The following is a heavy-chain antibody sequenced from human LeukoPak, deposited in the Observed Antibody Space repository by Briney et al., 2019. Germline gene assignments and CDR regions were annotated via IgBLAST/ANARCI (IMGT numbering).Heavy chain of an antibody. CDR2: IYPRDGST. J-gene: IGHJ4*02. Sequence: ASVKVSCTASGYTFTSNYIHWVRQAPGQGLEWMGMIYPRDGSTNYAQKFQGRVTVTRDTSTSTVHMELSGLRSEDTAVYYCARDQEGFDYWGQGTLVTVSS. V-gene: IGHV1-46*01. CDR3: ARDQEGFDY. CDR1: GYTFTSNY.